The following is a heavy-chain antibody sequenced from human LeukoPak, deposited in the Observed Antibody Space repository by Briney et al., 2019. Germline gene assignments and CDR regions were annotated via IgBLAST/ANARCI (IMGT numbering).Heavy chain of an antibody. CDR3: AKAAMGSGWSHFDY. V-gene: IGHV3-30*02. CDR1: GFTFSSYG. J-gene: IGHJ4*02. Sequence: GGSLRLSCAASGFTFSSYGMHWVRQAPGKGLEGVAFIRYNGSNKYYADSVKGRFTISRDNSKNTLYLQMNSLRAEDTAVYYCAKAAMGSGWSHFDYWGQGTLVTVSS. D-gene: IGHD6-19*01. CDR2: IRYNGSNK.